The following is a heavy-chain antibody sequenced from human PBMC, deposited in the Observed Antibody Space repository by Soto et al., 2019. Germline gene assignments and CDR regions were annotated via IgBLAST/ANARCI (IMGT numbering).Heavy chain of an antibody. J-gene: IGHJ4*02. Sequence: SETLSLTCTVSGGSISSGDYYWIWIRQPPGKGLEWIGYIYYSGSTYYNPSLKSRVTISVDTSKNQFSLKLSSVTAADTAVYYCARVGVSSSGYPFDYWGQGTLVTVSS. CDR1: GGSISSGDYY. CDR3: ARVGVSSSGYPFDY. CDR2: IYYSGST. D-gene: IGHD3-22*01. V-gene: IGHV4-30-4*01.